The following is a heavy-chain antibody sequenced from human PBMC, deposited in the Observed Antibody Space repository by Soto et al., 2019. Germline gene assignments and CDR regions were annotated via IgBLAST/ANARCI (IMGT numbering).Heavy chain of an antibody. D-gene: IGHD3-22*01. J-gene: IGHJ3*02. CDR1: GFTFSDYW. Sequence: EVQLVESGGGLVQPGESLRLSCAASGFTFSDYWMTWVRQAPGKGLEWVANIKKDESRKSYLDSVRGRFTISRDNSRNSRYLQMDSLRAEDTALYYCARDVSTGGGPYYLAAFDMWGQGTMVTVSS. CDR3: ARDVSTGGGPYYLAAFDM. CDR2: IKKDESRK. V-gene: IGHV3-7*05.